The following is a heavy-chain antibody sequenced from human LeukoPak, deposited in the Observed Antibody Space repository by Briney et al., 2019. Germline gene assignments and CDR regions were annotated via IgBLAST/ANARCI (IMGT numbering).Heavy chain of an antibody. CDR3: VVTTRSRSFDY. CDR2: ISYDGSNK. V-gene: IGHV3-30*07. CDR1: GFTFSSDA. J-gene: IGHJ4*02. D-gene: IGHD1-1*01. Sequence: GGSLRLSCAASGFTFSSDAMHWVRQAPGKGLEWVAVISYDGSNKYYADSVKGRFTISRDNAENSVFLQMDSLRAEDTAFYYCVVTTRSRSFDYWGQGTLVTVSS.